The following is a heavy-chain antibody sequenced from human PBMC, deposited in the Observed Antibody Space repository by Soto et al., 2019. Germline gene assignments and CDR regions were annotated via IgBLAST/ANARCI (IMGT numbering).Heavy chain of an antibody. Sequence: GGSLRLSCAASGFTVSSNYMSWVRQAPGKGLEWVSVIYSGSSTYYADSVKGRFTISRDNSKNTLYLQMNSLRAEDTAVYYCARDAFSDAFDIWGQGTMVTVSS. J-gene: IGHJ3*02. CDR3: ARDAFSDAFDI. CDR1: GFTVSSNY. D-gene: IGHD3-16*01. V-gene: IGHV3-66*01. CDR2: IYSGSST.